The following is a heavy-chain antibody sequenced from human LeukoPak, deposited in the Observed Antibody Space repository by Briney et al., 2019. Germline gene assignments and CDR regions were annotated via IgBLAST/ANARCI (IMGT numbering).Heavy chain of an antibody. CDR3: ARGEYDFWSGYPYYMDV. CDR2: INPNSGGT. V-gene: IGHV1-2*02. J-gene: IGHJ6*03. D-gene: IGHD3-3*01. Sequence: ASLKVSCKASGYTFTGYYIHWVRQAPGQGLEWMGWINPNSGGTNYAQKFQGRVTMTRDTSISTAYMELSRLRSDDTAVYYCARGEYDFWSGYPYYMDVWGKGTTVTVSS. CDR1: GYTFTGYY.